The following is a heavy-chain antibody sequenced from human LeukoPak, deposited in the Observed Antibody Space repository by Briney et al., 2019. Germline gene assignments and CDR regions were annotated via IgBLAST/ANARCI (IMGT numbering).Heavy chain of an antibody. V-gene: IGHV4-4*07. CDR2: IYTSGST. J-gene: IGHJ6*03. CDR3: ARRITRVRGVPLCYYYYMDV. D-gene: IGHD3-10*01. Sequence: PSETLSLTCTVSGGSISSYYRSWIRQPAGKGLEWIGRIYTSGSTNYNPSLKSRVTMSVNTSKNQFSLKLSSVTAADTAVYYCARRITRVRGVPLCYYYYMDVWGKGTTVTISS. CDR1: GGSISSYY.